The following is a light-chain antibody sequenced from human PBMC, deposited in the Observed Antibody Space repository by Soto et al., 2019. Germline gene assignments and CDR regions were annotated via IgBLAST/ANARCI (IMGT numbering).Light chain of an antibody. Sequence: QSALTQPASVSGSPGQSITISCTGTSSDVGGYNYVSWYQQHPGKASKLMIYDVSNRPSGVSNRFSGSKSGSTASLTISGLQAEDEADYYCSSYTSSSTPYVFGTGTKVTV. CDR2: DVS. J-gene: IGLJ1*01. CDR3: SSYTSSSTPYV. V-gene: IGLV2-14*01. CDR1: SSDVGGYNY.